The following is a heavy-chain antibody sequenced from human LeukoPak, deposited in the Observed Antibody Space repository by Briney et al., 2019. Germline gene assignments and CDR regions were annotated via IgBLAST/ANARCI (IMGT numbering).Heavy chain of an antibody. CDR2: ISYTGTYI. J-gene: IGHJ6*02. CDR3: ARWLRGIADEDGVDV. Sequence: PGGSLRLSCAASGFTVSSNYMNWVRQAPGKGLEWVSSISYTGTYIYYADSVKGRFTISRDNAQNSLYLQMNSLRAEDTAIYYCARWLRGIADEDGVDVWGQGTTVTVSS. V-gene: IGHV3-21*04. CDR1: GFTVSSNY. D-gene: IGHD6-13*01.